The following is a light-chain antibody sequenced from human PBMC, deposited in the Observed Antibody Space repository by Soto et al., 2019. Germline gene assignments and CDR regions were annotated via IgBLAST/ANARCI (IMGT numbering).Light chain of an antibody. J-gene: IGLJ1*01. CDR2: EVS. CDR3: SSYTSTTTLYV. Sequence: QSALTQPASVSGPPGQSITISCTGTSSDLYDYNYVSWYQQHPGKAPKLLIYEVSDRPSGVSDRFSGSKSGNTASLTISGLLPEDEADYYCSSYTSTTTLYVFGTGTKVTVL. CDR1: SSDLYDYNY. V-gene: IGLV2-14*01.